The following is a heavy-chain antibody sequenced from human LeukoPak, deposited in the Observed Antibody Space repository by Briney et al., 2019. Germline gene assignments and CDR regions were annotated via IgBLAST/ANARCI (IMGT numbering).Heavy chain of an antibody. D-gene: IGHD1-26*01. J-gene: IGHJ4*02. CDR2: INTYNGNT. Sequence: ASVKVSCKTSGYRFSDYGISWVRQAPGQGLQWMGWINTYNGNTEYAQSLQGRATMTIDTATATAYSEVRSLISDDTAVYYCARDLGEGAKRDLDFWGQGTLVTVSS. V-gene: IGHV1-18*01. CDR1: GYRFSDYG. CDR3: ARDLGEGAKRDLDF.